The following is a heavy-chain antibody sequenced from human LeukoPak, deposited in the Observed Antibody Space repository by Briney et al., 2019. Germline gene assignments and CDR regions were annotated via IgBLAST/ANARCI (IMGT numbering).Heavy chain of an antibody. CDR2: IYYSGST. CDR3: ARAHSIASYYYGVDV. CDR1: GGSLSSSYSY. D-gene: IGHD2/OR15-2a*01. Sequence: SETLSLTCTVSGGSLSSSYSYWGWIRQPPGKGLEWIGNIYYSGSTYYSPSLTSRVTVSVDTSENQFSLKLSSVTAADTAVYYCARAHSIASYYYGVDVWGQGTTVTVSS. V-gene: IGHV4-39*07. J-gene: IGHJ6*02.